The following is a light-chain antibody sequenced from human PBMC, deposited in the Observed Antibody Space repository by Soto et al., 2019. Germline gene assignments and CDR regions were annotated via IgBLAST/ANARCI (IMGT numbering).Light chain of an antibody. J-gene: IGKJ3*01. CDR1: QNIGYY. V-gene: IGKV1-39*01. CDR2: GAS. Sequence: DIQMTQSPSSLSASVRDRVTITCRASQNIGYYLNWYQHKPGRAPMLLIYGASSLHSGVPSRFSGSGSGTDFALTISSLQPEDFATYYCQQSYSTPHTFGPGTKVDF. CDR3: QQSYSTPHT.